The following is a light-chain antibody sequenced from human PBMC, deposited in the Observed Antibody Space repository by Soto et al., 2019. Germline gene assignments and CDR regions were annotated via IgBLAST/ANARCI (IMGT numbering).Light chain of an antibody. V-gene: IGKV4-1*01. CDR2: WAS. CDR1: QSVLYSSNNKNY. CDR3: XXXXSXPXT. J-gene: IGKJ2*01. Sequence: DIVLTQSPDSLAVSLGERATINCKSSQSVLYSSNNKNYLAWYQQKPGQPPKLLIYWASTRESGVPDRFSGSGSGTDFTLXXXXXQAXXXXXXXXXXXXSXPXTFGQGTKLEIK.